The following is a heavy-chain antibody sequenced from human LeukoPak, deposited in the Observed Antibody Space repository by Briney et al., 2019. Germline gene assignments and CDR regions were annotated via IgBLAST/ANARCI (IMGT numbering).Heavy chain of an antibody. D-gene: IGHD3-3*01. CDR2: INHSGST. Sequence: KASETLSLTCAVYGGSFSGYYWSWIRQPPGKGLEWIGEINHSGSTNYNPSLKSRVTISVDTSKNQFSLKLSSVTAADTAVYYCARGSFWSGYYSFRRGFDPWGQGTLVTVSS. J-gene: IGHJ5*02. CDR1: GGSFSGYY. V-gene: IGHV4-34*01. CDR3: ARGSFWSGYYSFRRGFDP.